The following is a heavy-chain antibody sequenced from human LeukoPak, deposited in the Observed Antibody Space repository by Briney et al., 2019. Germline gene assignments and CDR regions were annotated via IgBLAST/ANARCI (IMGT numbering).Heavy chain of an antibody. D-gene: IGHD6-13*01. CDR2: IYYSGST. V-gene: IGHV4-39*07. CDR1: GGSISSSSYY. CDR3: ARVYSSSWYDHFDY. Sequence: SETLSLTCTVSGGSISSSSYYWGWIRQPPGEGLEWIGSIYYSGSTYYNPSLKSRVTISVDTSKNQFSLKLSSVTAADTAVYYCARVYSSSWYDHFDYWGQGTLVTVSS. J-gene: IGHJ4*02.